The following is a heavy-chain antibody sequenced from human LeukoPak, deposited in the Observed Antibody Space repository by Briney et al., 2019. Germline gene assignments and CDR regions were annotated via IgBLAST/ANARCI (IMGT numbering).Heavy chain of an antibody. J-gene: IGHJ6*02. CDR3: ARVRRYGSAPLYSYGLDV. Sequence: GGSLRLSCAASGFTFSSYWMHWVRQAPGKGLVWVSRINIDGRSTTYADSVKGRLTISRDNAKDTLYLQMNSLRAEDTAVYYCARVRRYGSAPLYSYGLDVWGRGTTVTVSS. D-gene: IGHD3-10*01. CDR2: INIDGRST. CDR1: GFTFSSYW. V-gene: IGHV3-74*01.